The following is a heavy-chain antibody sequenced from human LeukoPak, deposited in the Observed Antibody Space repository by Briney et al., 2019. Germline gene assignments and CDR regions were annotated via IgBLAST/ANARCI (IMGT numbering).Heavy chain of an antibody. CDR1: GFTFSSYG. D-gene: IGHD6-19*01. J-gene: IGHJ4*02. CDR2: LSGSDGTT. CDR3: VKRAPLYSSTPGNYFDS. V-gene: IGHV3-23*01. Sequence: PGGSLRLSCAASGFTFSSYGMSWVRKAPGKGLEWVSTLSGSDGTTYYAGSAKGRFTVSRDNTKNTFYLQMNSLRAEDTAVYYCVKRAPLYSSTPGNYFDSWGQGTLVTVSS.